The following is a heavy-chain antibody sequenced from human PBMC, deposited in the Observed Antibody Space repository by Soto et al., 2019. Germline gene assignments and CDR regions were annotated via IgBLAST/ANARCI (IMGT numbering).Heavy chain of an antibody. CDR3: ARDQEGSGSHWLGYNYYAMDV. CDR2: ISSVGTTT. CDR1: GFTITDYY. D-gene: IGHD3-10*01. Sequence: SLRLSCGASGFTITDYYMSWIRQAPGKGLEWVSHISSVGTTTYYADSVKGRFSISMDNAKNSLYLQMNSLRAEDTAVYYCARDQEGSGSHWLGYNYYAMDVWGQGTTVTVS. V-gene: IGHV3-11*01. J-gene: IGHJ6*02.